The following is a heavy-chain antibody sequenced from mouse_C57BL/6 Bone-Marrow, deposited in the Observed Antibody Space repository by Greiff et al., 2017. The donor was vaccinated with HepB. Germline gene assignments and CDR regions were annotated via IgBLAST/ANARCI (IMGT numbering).Heavy chain of an antibody. Sequence: VQLVESGAELVKPGASVKMSCKASGYTFTSYWITWVKQRPGQGLEWIGDIYPGSGSTNYNEKFKSKATLTVDTSSSTAYMQLSSLTSEDSAVYYCARYYYGSSLWYFDVWGTGTTVTVSS. V-gene: IGHV1-55*01. CDR1: GYTFTSYW. D-gene: IGHD1-1*01. CDR3: ARYYYGSSLWYFDV. CDR2: IYPGSGST. J-gene: IGHJ1*03.